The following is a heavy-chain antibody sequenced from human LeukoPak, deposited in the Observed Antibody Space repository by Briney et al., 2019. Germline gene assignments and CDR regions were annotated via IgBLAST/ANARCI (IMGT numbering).Heavy chain of an antibody. CDR1: GFTFSSYA. J-gene: IGHJ4*02. CDR3: TTGIRGD. CDR2: ISGSGGST. Sequence: PGGSLRLSCAASGFTFSSYAMSWVRQAPGKGLEWVSAISGSGGSTYYADSVKGRFTISRDNSKNTLFLQMNSLKTEDTAVYYCTTGIRGDCGQGTLVTVSS. V-gene: IGHV3-23*01.